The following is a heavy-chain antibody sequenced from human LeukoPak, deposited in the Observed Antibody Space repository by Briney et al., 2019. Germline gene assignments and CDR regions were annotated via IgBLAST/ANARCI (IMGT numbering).Heavy chain of an antibody. J-gene: IGHJ4*02. D-gene: IGHD3-3*01. Sequence: GGSLRLSCAASGFTFSSYAMSWVRRAPGKGLEWVSAISGSGGSTFYTDSVKGRFTISRDNSKNTLYLQMNSLRAEDTAVYYCAKVEWLTRPSYFDYWGQGTLVTVSS. V-gene: IGHV3-23*01. CDR1: GFTFSSYA. CDR3: AKVEWLTRPSYFDY. CDR2: ISGSGGST.